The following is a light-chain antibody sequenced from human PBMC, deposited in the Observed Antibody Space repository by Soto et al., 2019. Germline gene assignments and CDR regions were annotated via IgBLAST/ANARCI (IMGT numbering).Light chain of an antibody. Sequence: QSALTQSASVSGCPGQSITISCTGTSSDVGGYNYVSWYQQHPGKAPKLIIYDVSNRPSGVSTRFSGSKSGNTASLTISGLQAEYEADYSCSSYTSTNSWVFGGRTKLTVL. CDR1: SSDVGGYNY. J-gene: IGLJ3*02. CDR2: DVS. V-gene: IGLV2-14*01. CDR3: SSYTSTNSWV.